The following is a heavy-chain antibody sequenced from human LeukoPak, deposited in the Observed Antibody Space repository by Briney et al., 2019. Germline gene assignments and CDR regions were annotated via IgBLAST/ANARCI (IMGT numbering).Heavy chain of an antibody. V-gene: IGHV3-23*01. CDR2: ISGSGGTT. CDR3: ARDLGYNPPYSGMDV. Sequence: GGSLRLSCAASGFDSSDAWMSWARQAPGKGLEWVSVISGSGGTTYYADSVKGRFTISRDNSKNILYLQMNSLRAEDTAIYYCARDLGYNPPYSGMDVWGQGTTVTVSS. CDR1: GFDSSDAW. D-gene: IGHD1-1*01. J-gene: IGHJ6*02.